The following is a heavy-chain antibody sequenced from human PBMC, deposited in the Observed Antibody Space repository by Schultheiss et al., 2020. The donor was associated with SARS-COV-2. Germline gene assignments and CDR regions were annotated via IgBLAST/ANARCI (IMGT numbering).Heavy chain of an antibody. D-gene: IGHD3-16*01. CDR2: ISYDGSNK. Sequence: GGSLRLSCAASGFTFSGSAMHWIRQAPGKGLEWVAVISYDGSNKYYADSVKGRFTISRDNSKNTLYLQMNSLRAEDTAVYYCAREMGHFDYWGQGTLVTVSS. CDR3: AREMGHFDY. J-gene: IGHJ4*02. CDR1: GFTFSGSA. V-gene: IGHV3-30-3*01.